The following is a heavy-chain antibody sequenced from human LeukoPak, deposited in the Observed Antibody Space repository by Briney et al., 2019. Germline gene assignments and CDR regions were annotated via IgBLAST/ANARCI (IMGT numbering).Heavy chain of an antibody. Sequence: ASVKVSCKASGGTFSSYAISWVRQAPGQGLEWMGGIIPIFGTASYAQKFQGRVTITTDESTSTAYMELSSLRSEDTAVYYCARALTTVNLPYNWFDPWGQGTLVTVSS. V-gene: IGHV1-69*05. CDR3: ARALTTVNLPYNWFDP. CDR1: GGTFSSYA. J-gene: IGHJ5*02. D-gene: IGHD4-11*01. CDR2: IIPIFGTA.